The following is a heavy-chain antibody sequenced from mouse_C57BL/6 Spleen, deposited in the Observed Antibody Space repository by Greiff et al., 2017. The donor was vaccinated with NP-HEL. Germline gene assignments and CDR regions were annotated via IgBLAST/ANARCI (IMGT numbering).Heavy chain of an antibody. CDR2: IDPSDSET. Sequence: QVQLQQPGAELVRPGSSVKLSCKASGYTFTSYWMHWVKQRPIQGLEWIGNIDPSDSETHYNQKFKDKATLTVDKSSSTAYMQLSSLTSEDSAVYYCARRDYGSSFAYWGQGTLVTVSA. CDR3: ARRDYGSSFAY. CDR1: GYTFTSYW. D-gene: IGHD1-1*01. J-gene: IGHJ3*01. V-gene: IGHV1-52*01.